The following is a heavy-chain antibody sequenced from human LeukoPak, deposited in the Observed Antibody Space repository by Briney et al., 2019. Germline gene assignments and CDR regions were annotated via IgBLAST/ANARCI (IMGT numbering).Heavy chain of an antibody. Sequence: GGSLRLSCAASGFTFSGYWMHWVRHAPGKGLEWVSRINIDGATTNYADSVKGRFTISRDNAKNSLYLQMNSLRAEDTALYHCARGYYDILTGYSPRGAFDIWGQGTMVTVSS. D-gene: IGHD3-9*01. CDR3: ARGYYDILTGYSPRGAFDI. J-gene: IGHJ3*02. CDR2: INIDGATT. CDR1: GFTFSGYW. V-gene: IGHV3-74*01.